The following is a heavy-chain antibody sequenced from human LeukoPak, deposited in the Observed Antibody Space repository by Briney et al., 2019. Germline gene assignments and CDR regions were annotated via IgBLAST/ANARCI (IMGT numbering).Heavy chain of an antibody. CDR3: ARGFPSVRGVINKTPYYFDY. D-gene: IGHD3-10*01. J-gene: IGHJ4*02. CDR2: INHSGST. CDR1: GGSFSGYY. V-gene: IGHV4-34*01. Sequence: PSETLSLTCAVYGGSFSGYYWSWIRQPPGKGLEWIGDINHSGSTNYNASLKSRVTISVDTSKNQFSLKLSSVTAADTAVYYCARGFPSVRGVINKTPYYFDYWGQGTLVTVSS.